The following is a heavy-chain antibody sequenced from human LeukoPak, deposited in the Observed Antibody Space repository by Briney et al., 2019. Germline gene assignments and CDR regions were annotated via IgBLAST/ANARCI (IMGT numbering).Heavy chain of an antibody. CDR2: IYYSGST. Sequence: PSETLSLTCSVSGGSISSDDYCWNWIRQPPGKGLEWIGSIYYSGSTYYNPSLKSRVTISVDTSKNQFSLKLSSVTAADTAVYYCARHISVYCGGDCYSPNWFDPWGQGTLVTVSS. V-gene: IGHV4-39*01. CDR3: ARHISVYCGGDCYSPNWFDP. J-gene: IGHJ5*02. D-gene: IGHD2-21*02. CDR1: GGSISSDDYC.